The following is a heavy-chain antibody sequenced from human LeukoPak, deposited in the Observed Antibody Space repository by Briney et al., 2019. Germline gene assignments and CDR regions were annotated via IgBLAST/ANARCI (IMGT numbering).Heavy chain of an antibody. J-gene: IGHJ3*02. V-gene: IGHV3-7*04. CDR1: GFTFSSYW. CDR3: ARGFLEWYHAFDI. CDR2: IKEDGSEK. Sequence: GGSLRLSCAASGFTFSSYWMSWVRQTPGKGLEWVANIKEDGSEKYYVDSVKGRFTISRDNAKKSLYLQMNSLRAEDTAVYYCARGFLEWYHAFDIWGQGTMVTVSS. D-gene: IGHD3-3*01.